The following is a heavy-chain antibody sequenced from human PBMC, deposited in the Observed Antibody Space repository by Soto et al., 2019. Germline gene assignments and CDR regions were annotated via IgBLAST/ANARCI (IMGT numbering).Heavy chain of an antibody. CDR3: AKADGEQWLLPHLDK. D-gene: IGHD6-19*01. Sequence: GGSLRLSCVASGFNFKKFAMSWVRQAPGEGLEWVSGISCCGGSTSYADPVKGRFSIARDDSTNTLSLQMNNLRVEDTAQYYCAKADGEQWLLPHLDKWGQGTLVTVSS. J-gene: IGHJ4*02. CDR2: ISCCGGST. V-gene: IGHV3-23*01. CDR1: GFNFKKFA.